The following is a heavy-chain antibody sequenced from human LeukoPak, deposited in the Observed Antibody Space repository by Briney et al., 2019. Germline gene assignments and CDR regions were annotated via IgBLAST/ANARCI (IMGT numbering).Heavy chain of an antibody. CDR1: GFTFTTYW. V-gene: IGHV3-11*04. Sequence: GGSLRLSCTASGFTFTTYWMSWVRQAPGKGLEWVSYISSSGRTIYYAHSVKGRFTISRDNAKNSLYLQMNSLRAEDTAVYYCARDYDILTGRTIDHWGQGTLVTVSS. D-gene: IGHD3-9*01. CDR2: ISSSGRTI. J-gene: IGHJ4*02. CDR3: ARDYDILTGRTIDH.